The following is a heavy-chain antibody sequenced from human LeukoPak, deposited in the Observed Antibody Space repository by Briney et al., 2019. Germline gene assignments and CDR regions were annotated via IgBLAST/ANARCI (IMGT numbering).Heavy chain of an antibody. CDR2: IIPIPGIA. CDR3: ARGRGPNWFDP. D-gene: IGHD3-10*01. Sequence: ASVKVSCKASGGTFSSDAISWVRQALGQGLEWMGRIIPIPGIANYAQKFQGRVTITADKSTSTAYMELSSLRSDDTAVYYCARGRGPNWFDPWGQGTLVTVSS. V-gene: IGHV1-69*04. CDR1: GGTFSSDA. J-gene: IGHJ5*02.